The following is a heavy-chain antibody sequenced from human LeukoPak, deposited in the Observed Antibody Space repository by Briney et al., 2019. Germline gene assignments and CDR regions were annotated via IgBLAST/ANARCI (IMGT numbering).Heavy chain of an antibody. CDR2: INHSGST. J-gene: IGHJ5*02. D-gene: IGHD3-9*01. Sequence: SETLFLTCAVYGGSFSGYYWSWIRQPPGKGMEWIGEINHSGSTNYNPSLKSRVTISVDTSKNQFSLKLSSVTAADTAVYYCARQYYYILTGYPNWFDPWGQGTLVTVSS. CDR3: ARQYYYILTGYPNWFDP. V-gene: IGHV4-34*01. CDR1: GGSFSGYY.